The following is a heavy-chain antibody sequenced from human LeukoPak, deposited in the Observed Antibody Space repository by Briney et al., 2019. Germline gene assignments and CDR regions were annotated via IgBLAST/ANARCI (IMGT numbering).Heavy chain of an antibody. CDR1: GGSISSSSYY. J-gene: IGHJ3*02. CDR3: ARVYCSSTSCPIGGNAFDI. V-gene: IGHV4-61*05. D-gene: IGHD2-2*01. CDR2: IYYSGST. Sequence: SETLSLTCTVSGGSISSSSYYWGWIRQPPGKGLEWIGYIYYSGSTNYNPSLKSRVTISVDTSKNQFSLKLSSVTAADTAVYYCARVYCSSTSCPIGGNAFDIWGQGTMVTVSS.